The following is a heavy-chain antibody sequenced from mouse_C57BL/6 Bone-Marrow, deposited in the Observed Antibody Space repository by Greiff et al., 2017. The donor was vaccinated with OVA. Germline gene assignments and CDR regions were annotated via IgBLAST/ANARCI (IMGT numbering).Heavy chain of an antibody. Sequence: VQLQQSGAELVRPGASVKLSCKASGYTFTDYYINWVKQRPGQGLAWIARIYPGSGNTYYNEKFKGKATLTAEKSSSTAYMQLSSLTSEDSAVYFCARPPVWGQGTTLTVSS. CDR3: ARPPV. CDR2: IYPGSGNT. J-gene: IGHJ2*01. CDR1: GYTFTDYY. V-gene: IGHV1-76*01.